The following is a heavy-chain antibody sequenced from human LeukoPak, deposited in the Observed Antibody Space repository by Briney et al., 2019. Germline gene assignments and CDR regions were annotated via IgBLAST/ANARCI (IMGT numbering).Heavy chain of an antibody. V-gene: IGHV3-23*01. CDR2: ISGSGGST. CDR1: GFTFSSYA. Sequence: GGSLRLSCAASGFTFSSYAMNWVRQAPGKGLEWVSTISGSGGSTYYADSVKGRFTISRDKSKNTLYLQMNSLRAEDTAVYYCASGIAVAGTGAFDIWGQGTMVTVSS. D-gene: IGHD6-19*01. CDR3: ASGIAVAGTGAFDI. J-gene: IGHJ3*02.